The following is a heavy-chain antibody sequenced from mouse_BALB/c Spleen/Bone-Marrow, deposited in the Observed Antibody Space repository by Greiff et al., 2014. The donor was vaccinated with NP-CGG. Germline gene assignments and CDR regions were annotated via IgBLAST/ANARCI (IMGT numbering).Heavy chain of an antibody. CDR1: GYTFTSYT. CDR2: INPSSGYT. V-gene: IGHV1-4*01. CDR3: ARGGEVRRRGVDD. D-gene: IGHD2-14*01. J-gene: IGHJ2*01. Sequence: QVQLKQSGAELARPGASVKMSCKASGYTFTSYTMHWVKQRPGQGLEWIGYINPSSGYTNYNQKFKDKATLTADKSSSTAYMQLSSLTSEDSAVYYCARGGEVRRRGVDDWGQGATLTVSS.